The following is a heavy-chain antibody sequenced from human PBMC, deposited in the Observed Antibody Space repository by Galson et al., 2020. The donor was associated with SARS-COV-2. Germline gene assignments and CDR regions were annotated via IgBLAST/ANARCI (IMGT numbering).Heavy chain of an antibody. D-gene: IGHD5-18*01. J-gene: IGHJ4*02. CDR3: ARETAKGDTADY. CDR1: GFTFSSYS. Sequence: GSLRLSCAASGFTFSSYSMNWVRQAPGKGLEWVSSISSSSSYIYYADSVKGRFTISRDNAKNSLYLQMNSLRAEDTAVYYCARETAKGDTADYWGQGTLVTVSS. CDR2: ISSSSSYI. V-gene: IGHV3-21*01.